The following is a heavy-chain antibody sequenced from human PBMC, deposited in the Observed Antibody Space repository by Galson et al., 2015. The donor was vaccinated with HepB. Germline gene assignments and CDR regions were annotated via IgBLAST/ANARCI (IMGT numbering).Heavy chain of an antibody. J-gene: IGHJ3*01. CDR3: ASPVVTPGRFDF. CDR1: GGSFSAYY. D-gene: IGHD2-21*02. CDR2: INHSGSS. V-gene: IGHV4-34*01. Sequence: LSLTCAVYGGSFSAYYWSWIRQPPGKGLEWIGEINHSGSSNYNPSLKSRVSISVDTSKTQFSLRLRSVTAADTAVYYCASPVVTPGRFDFWGQGTMVTVSS.